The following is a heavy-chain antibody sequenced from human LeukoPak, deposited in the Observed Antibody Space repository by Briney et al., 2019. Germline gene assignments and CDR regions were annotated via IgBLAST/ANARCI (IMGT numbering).Heavy chain of an antibody. J-gene: IGHJ5*02. D-gene: IGHD6-13*01. V-gene: IGHV3-30*03. CDR3: ARGLARVYSSSWYWFDP. CDR1: GFTFSSYS. Sequence: GGSLRLSCAASGFTFSSYSMNWVRQAPGKGLEWVAVISYDGSNKYYADSVKGRFTISRDNSKNTLYLQMNSLRAEDTAVYYCARGLARVYSSSWYWFDPWGQGTLVTVSS. CDR2: ISYDGSNK.